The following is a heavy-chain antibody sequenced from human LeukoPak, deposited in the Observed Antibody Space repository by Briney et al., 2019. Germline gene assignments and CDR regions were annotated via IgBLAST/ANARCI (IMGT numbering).Heavy chain of an antibody. CDR2: MNPNSGNT. Sequence: ASVKVSCKASGYTFTSYDINWVRQATGQGLEWMGWMNPNSGNTGYAQKFQGRVTMTRDTSISTAYMELSRLRSDDTAVYYCARFRSAGSSVYYFDYWGQGTLVTVSS. CDR3: ARFRSAGSSVYYFDY. V-gene: IGHV1-8*01. D-gene: IGHD1-26*01. J-gene: IGHJ4*02. CDR1: GYTFTSYD.